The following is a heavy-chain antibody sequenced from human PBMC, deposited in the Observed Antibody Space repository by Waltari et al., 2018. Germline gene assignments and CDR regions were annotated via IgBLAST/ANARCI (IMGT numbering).Heavy chain of an antibody. CDR2: INPNSGGT. D-gene: IGHD6-19*01. CDR3: ARVPWLVGGVDY. V-gene: IGHV1-2*02. J-gene: IGHJ4*02. CDR1: GYTFTGYY. Sequence: QVQLVQSGAEAKKPGSSVMVSCKASGYTFTGYYMHWVRQPPGEGLEWMGWINPNSGGTNYAQKFQGRVTMTRDTSISTAYMELSRLRSDDTAVYYCARVPWLVGGVDYWGQGTLVTVSS.